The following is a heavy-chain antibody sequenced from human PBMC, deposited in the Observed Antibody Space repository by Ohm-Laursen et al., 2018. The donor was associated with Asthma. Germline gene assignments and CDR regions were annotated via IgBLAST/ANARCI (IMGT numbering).Heavy chain of an antibody. CDR1: GLTFSRYW. Sequence: SLRLSCAASGLTFSRYWMHWVRQGPGKGLVWVSRINSDGSSTSYADSVKGRFTISRDNAKNTLYLQMNSLRAEDTAVYYCARGAVAGWGEDWFDPWGQGTLATVSS. CDR2: INSDGSST. CDR3: ARGAVAGWGEDWFDP. V-gene: IGHV3-74*01. D-gene: IGHD6-19*01. J-gene: IGHJ5*02.